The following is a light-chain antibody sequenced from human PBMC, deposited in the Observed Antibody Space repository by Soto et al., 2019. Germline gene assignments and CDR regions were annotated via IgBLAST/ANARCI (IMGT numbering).Light chain of an antibody. Sequence: EIVLTQSPGTLSLSPGERATLSCWASQSVSSSYLAWYQQKPGQAPRLLIYATSSRVTGLPDRFSGSGSGTDFPLIFSRLEPADFAVYYCQQYGSSPITFGQGIRLEIK. CDR1: QSVSSSY. J-gene: IGKJ5*01. CDR3: QQYGSSPIT. CDR2: ATS. V-gene: IGKV3-20*01.